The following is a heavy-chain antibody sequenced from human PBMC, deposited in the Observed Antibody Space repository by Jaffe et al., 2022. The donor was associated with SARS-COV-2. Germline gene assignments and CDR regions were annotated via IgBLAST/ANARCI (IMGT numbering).Heavy chain of an antibody. CDR2: IYYSGST. CDR3: ARPLSTVVDYGEGWYFDL. V-gene: IGHV4-39*01. D-gene: IGHD4-17*01. CDR1: GGSISSSSYY. J-gene: IGHJ2*01. Sequence: QLQLQESGPGLVKPSETLSLTCTVSGGSISSSSYYWGWIRQPPGKGLEWIGSIYYSGSTYYNPSLKSRVTISVDTSKNQFSLKLSSVTAADTAVYYCARPLSTVVDYGEGWYFDLWGRGTLVTVSS.